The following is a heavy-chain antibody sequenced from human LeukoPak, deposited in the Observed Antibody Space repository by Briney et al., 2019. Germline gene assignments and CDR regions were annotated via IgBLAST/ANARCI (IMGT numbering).Heavy chain of an antibody. CDR1: GGSISSYY. CDR3: ARATWDSSGYYIDY. J-gene: IGHJ4*02. V-gene: IGHV4-59*01. CDR2: IYYSGST. Sequence: SETLSLTCTVSGGSISSYYWSGIRQPPGKGLEWIGYIYYSGSTKYNPSLKSRVTISVDTSKNQFSLKVRSVTAADTAVYYCARATWDSSGYYIDYWGQGTLVTVSS. D-gene: IGHD3-22*01.